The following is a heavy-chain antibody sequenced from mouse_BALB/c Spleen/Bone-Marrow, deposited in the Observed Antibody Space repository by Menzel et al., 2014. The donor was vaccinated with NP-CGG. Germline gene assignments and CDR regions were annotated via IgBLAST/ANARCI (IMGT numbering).Heavy chain of an antibody. D-gene: IGHD1-1*01. CDR3: TRAGIYLFAY. CDR1: GYTFTNYY. CDR2: INPSNGGA. V-gene: IGHV1S81*02. Sequence: VQLQQSGAELVKPGASVRLSCKASGYTFTNYYMYWVKQRPGQGLEWIGEINPSNGGANFNEKFKSKATLTVDKSSNTTYTHLSRLTYQGSAVYYSTRAGIYLFAYWGQGTLVTVSA. J-gene: IGHJ3*01.